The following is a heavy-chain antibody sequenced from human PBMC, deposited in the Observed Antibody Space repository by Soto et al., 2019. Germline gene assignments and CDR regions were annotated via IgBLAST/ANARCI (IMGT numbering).Heavy chain of an antibody. CDR2: ISAYNGNT. CDR3: ARDAEDYGDYDAFDI. V-gene: IGHV1-18*01. D-gene: IGHD4-17*01. CDR1: GYTFTSYG. Sequence: VKVSCKASGYTFTSYGISWVRQAPGQGLEWMGWISAYNGNTNYAQKLQGRVTMTTDTSTSTAYMELRSLRSDDTAVYYCARDAEDYGDYDAFDIWGQGTMVTVSS. J-gene: IGHJ3*02.